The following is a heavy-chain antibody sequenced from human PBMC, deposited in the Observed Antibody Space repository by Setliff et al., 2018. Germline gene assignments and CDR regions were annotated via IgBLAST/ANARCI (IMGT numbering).Heavy chain of an antibody. V-gene: IGHV2-5*02. CDR1: GFSLSTSGVG. Sequence: SGPTLVNPTQTLTLTCTFSGFSLSTSGVGVGWIRQPPGKALEWLARIYWDYDKRYSPSLKSRLTITKDTSKHQVVLTMTNMDPVDTATYYCAHRRRGYSGYDSPYYFDYWGQGTLVTVSS. J-gene: IGHJ4*02. CDR2: IYWDYDK. CDR3: AHRRRGYSGYDSPYYFDY. D-gene: IGHD5-12*01.